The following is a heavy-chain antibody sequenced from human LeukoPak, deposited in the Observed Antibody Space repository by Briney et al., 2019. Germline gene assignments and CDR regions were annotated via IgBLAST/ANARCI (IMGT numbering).Heavy chain of an antibody. D-gene: IGHD1-26*01. J-gene: IGHJ5*02. CDR3: AKIEVGRFDP. Sequence: ASETLSLTCTVTGASISSHYWRWIRQTPGTGLEWIGDIYDRGSTTYNPSLKSRVSIPVDTSRNQFSLNLRSVTAADTAVYYCAKIEVGRFDPWGQGTLVTVSS. V-gene: IGHV4-59*11. CDR1: GASISSHY. CDR2: IYDRGST.